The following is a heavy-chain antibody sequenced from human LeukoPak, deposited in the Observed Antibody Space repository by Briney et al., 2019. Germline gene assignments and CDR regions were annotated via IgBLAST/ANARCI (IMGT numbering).Heavy chain of an antibody. CDR2: IYYSGST. CDR1: GGSISSGDYY. CDR3: ARLGAAAAPGAFDI. D-gene: IGHD6-13*01. V-gene: IGHV4-30-4*01. Sequence: PSETLSLTCTVSGGSISSGDYYWSWIRQPPGKGLEWIGYIYYSGSTYYNPSLKSRLTISVDTSKNQFSLKLSSVTAADTAVYYCARLGAAAAPGAFDIWGQGTMVTVSS. J-gene: IGHJ3*02.